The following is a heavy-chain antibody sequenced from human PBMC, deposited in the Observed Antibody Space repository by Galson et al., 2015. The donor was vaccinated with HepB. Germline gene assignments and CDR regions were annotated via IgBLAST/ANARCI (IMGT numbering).Heavy chain of an antibody. J-gene: IGHJ6*02. D-gene: IGHD3-10*01. V-gene: IGHV3-30*04. CDR3: AGERRSGSYHRSKYYYYYGMDV. Sequence: SLRLSCAVSGFTFSSYAMYWVRQAPGKGLEWVALMSDDGSHKYYTGSVKGRFTISRDNSKNTLYLQMNSLRVEDTAVYYCAGERRSGSYHRSKYYYYYGMDVWGQGTT. CDR1: GFTFSSYA. CDR2: MSDDGSHK.